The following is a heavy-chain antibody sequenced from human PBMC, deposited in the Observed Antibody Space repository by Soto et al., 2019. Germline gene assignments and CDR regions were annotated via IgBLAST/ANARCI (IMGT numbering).Heavy chain of an antibody. V-gene: IGHV3-21*01. D-gene: IGHD3-22*01. J-gene: IGHJ6*02. Sequence: GGSLRLSCAASGFTFTSYAMNWVRQAPGKGLEWVSSISSSTSYIYYADSVKGRFTISRDNAKNSLYLQMNSLRAEDTAVYYCARVVDYYDPYYYYGMDVWGQGTTVTVSS. CDR3: ARVVDYYDPYYYYGMDV. CDR2: ISSSTSYI. CDR1: GFTFTSYA.